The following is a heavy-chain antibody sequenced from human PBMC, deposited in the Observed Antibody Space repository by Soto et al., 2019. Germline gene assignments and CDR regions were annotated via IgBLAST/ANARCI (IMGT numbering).Heavy chain of an antibody. D-gene: IGHD2-21*02. CDR1: GFTFSSYE. J-gene: IGHJ4*02. Sequence: PGGSLRLSCAASGFTFSSYEMNWVRQAPGKGLEWVSYISSSGSTIYYADSVKGRFTISRDNAKNSLYLQMNSLRAEDTAVYYCARDSSHCGGGCIDYWGQGTLVTVSS. V-gene: IGHV3-48*03. CDR3: ARDSSHCGGGCIDY. CDR2: ISSSGSTI.